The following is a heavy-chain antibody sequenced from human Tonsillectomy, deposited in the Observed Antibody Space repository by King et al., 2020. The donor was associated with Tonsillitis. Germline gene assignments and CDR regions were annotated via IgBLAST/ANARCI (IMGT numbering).Heavy chain of an antibody. CDR3: ARDPHEGYCDLCSCYSLRGDHYHGMDL. Sequence: VQLVESGGGLVQPGGSLRLSCAASGFPFNTYSMNWVRQAPGKGLEWVSYINSGSITTYYADSVKGRFTISRDNAKESLYLQLNSLRDEDTAVYYCARDPHEGYCDLCSCYSLRGDHYHGMDLWGQGTTVTVPS. CDR2: INSGSITT. J-gene: IGHJ6*02. V-gene: IGHV3-48*02. D-gene: IGHD2-15*01. CDR1: GFPFNTYS.